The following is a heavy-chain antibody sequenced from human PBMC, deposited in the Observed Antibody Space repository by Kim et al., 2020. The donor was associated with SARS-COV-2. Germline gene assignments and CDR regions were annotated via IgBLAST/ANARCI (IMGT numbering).Heavy chain of an antibody. CDR1: GFAFSDYD. CDR2: IGWNSGGI. V-gene: IGHV3-9*01. D-gene: IGHD3-16*01. CDR3: AKDKQVMDQSRRSVDYCCGLVV. J-gene: IGHJ6*01. Sequence: GGSLRLSCAASGFAFSDYDMHWVRQAPGRGLEWVSGIGWNSGGIDYADSVKGRFTISRDDAKSFLYLQMDSLRADDTALYYCAKDKQVMDQSRRSVDYCCGLVVWGEGTTVTVSS.